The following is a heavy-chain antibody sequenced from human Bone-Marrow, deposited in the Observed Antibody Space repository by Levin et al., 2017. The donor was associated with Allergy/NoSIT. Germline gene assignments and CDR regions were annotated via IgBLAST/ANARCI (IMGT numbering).Heavy chain of an antibody. CDR2: INPADSDA. D-gene: IGHD3-10*01. V-gene: IGHV5-51*01. J-gene: IGHJ4*02. CDR3: ARRTDYYGNFDY. Sequence: GESLKISCKTSGYTFTNYWIGWVRQMPGKGLEWMGIINPADSDARYSPSFQGQVTMSADKSISTAYLQWSSLKASDTAMYYCARRTDYYGNFDYWGQGTLVTVSS. CDR1: GYTFTNYW.